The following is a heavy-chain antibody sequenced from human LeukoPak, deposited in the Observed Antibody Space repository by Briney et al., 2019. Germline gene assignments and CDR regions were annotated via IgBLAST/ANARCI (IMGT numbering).Heavy chain of an antibody. CDR2: ISYDGSNK. CDR3: AREWRGAFDY. J-gene: IGHJ4*02. CDR1: GFTFSSYG. V-gene: IGHV3-30*03. D-gene: IGHD4/OR15-4a*01. Sequence: GGSLRLSCAASGFTFSSYGMHWVRQAPGKGLEWVAVISYDGSNKYYADSVKGRFTISRDNAKNSLYLQMNSLRAEDTAVYYCAREWRGAFDYWGQGTLVTVSS.